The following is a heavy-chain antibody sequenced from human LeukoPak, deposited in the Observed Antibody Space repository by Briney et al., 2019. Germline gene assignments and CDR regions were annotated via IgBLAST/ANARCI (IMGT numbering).Heavy chain of an antibody. CDR1: GYTFASLA. V-gene: IGHV3-23*01. J-gene: IGHJ3*02. CDR3: VRGPRMYSGYDVKAFDM. Sequence: GGSLRLSCAASGYTFASLAMSWVRQAPGKGLEWVSGISGSGGSTFYADSVAGRFAISSDKSKNTVYLQMMSPTAEDTAVYYCVRGPRMYSGYDVKAFDMWGQGTVVTVSS. CDR2: ISGSGGST. D-gene: IGHD5-12*01.